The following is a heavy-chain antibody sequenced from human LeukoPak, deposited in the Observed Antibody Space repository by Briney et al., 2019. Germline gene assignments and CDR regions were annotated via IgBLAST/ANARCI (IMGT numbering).Heavy chain of an antibody. CDR2: IYYSGST. V-gene: IGHV4-59*08. D-gene: IGHD5-18*01. Sequence: PSETLSLTCTVSGGSISSYYWSWIRQPPGKGLEWIGYIYYSGSTNYNPSLKSRVTISVDTSKNQFSLKLSSVTAADTAVYYCARHAGYVDDAFDIWGQGTMVTVSS. J-gene: IGHJ3*02. CDR3: ARHAGYVDDAFDI. CDR1: GGSISSYY.